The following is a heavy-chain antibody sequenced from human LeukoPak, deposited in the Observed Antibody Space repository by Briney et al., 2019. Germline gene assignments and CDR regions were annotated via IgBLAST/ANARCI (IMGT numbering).Heavy chain of an antibody. Sequence: GGSLRLSCAASGFTFSSYEMNWVRQAPGKGLEWVSYISASGTTIYYADSVKGRFTISRDNAKNSLYLQMNSLRAEDTAVYYYARLKGGYCSGGSCYLYYFDYWGQGTLVTVSS. D-gene: IGHD2-15*01. CDR3: ARLKGGYCSGGSCYLYYFDY. CDR1: GFTFSSYE. V-gene: IGHV3-48*03. J-gene: IGHJ4*02. CDR2: ISASGTTI.